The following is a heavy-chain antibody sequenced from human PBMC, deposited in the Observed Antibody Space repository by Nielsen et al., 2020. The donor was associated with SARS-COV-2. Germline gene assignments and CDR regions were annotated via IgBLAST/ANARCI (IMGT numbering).Heavy chain of an antibody. CDR2: IIPIFGTA. V-gene: IGHV1-69*06. CDR3: ARPERRSYYGSGSMDV. J-gene: IGHJ6*02. D-gene: IGHD3-10*01. CDR1: GGTFSSYA. Sequence: ASVKVSCKASGGTFSSYAISWVRQAPGQGLEWMGGIIPIFGTANYAQKFQGRVTITADKSTSTAYMELSSLRSEDTAVYYCARPERRSYYGSGSMDVWGQGTTVTVSS.